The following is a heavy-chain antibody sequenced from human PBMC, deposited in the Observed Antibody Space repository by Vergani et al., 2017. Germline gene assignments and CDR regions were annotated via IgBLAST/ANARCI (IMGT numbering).Heavy chain of an antibody. CDR3: ARARGHSPFGEPTLDYYGMDV. J-gene: IGHJ6*02. D-gene: IGHD3-10*01. CDR2: IIPIFGTA. CDR1: GGTFSSYA. Sequence: QVQLVQSGAEVKKPGSSVKVSCKASGGTFSSYAISWVRQAPGQGLEWMGGIIPIFGTANYAQKFQGRVPITADESTSTAYMGLSSLRSEDTAVYYCARARGHSPFGEPTLDYYGMDVWGQGTTVTV. V-gene: IGHV1-69*01.